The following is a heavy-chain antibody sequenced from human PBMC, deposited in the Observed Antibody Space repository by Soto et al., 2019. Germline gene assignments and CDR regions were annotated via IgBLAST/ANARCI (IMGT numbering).Heavy chain of an antibody. V-gene: IGHV1-2*02. CDR2: INPNSGGT. D-gene: IGHD2-15*01. CDR1: GYTFTGYY. CDR3: ARGYCSGGSCYSDRFDP. J-gene: IGHJ5*02. Sequence: ASVKVSCKASGYTFTGYYMHWVRQAPGQGLEWMGWINPNSGGTNYAQKFQGRVTMTRDTSISTAYMELSRLRSDDTAVYYCARGYCSGGSCYSDRFDPWGQGTLVT.